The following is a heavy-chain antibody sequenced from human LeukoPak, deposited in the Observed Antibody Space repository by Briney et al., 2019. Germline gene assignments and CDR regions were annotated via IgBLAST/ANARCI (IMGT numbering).Heavy chain of an antibody. J-gene: IGHJ6*03. CDR1: GCTFSSYA. CDR3: ARVVGLTGYSSSWYSGYYYYMDV. CDR2: IISIFGTT. D-gene: IGHD6-13*01. Sequence: SVKVSYKASGCTFSSYAISWVREAPGQRREWMGGIISIFGTTNYAQKFQDRVTITEDTSTSTAYMELSSLRSEDTAVYYCARVVGLTGYSSSWYSGYYYYMDVWGKGTTVTVSS. V-gene: IGHV1-69*06.